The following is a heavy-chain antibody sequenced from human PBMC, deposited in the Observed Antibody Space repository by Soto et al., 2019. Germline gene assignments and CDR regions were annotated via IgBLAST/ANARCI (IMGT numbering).Heavy chain of an antibody. CDR1: GGTFSSYT. CDR3: AGDSYCGGDCYPYHFDY. D-gene: IGHD2-21*02. Sequence: QVQLVQSGAEVKKPGSSVKVSCKASGGTFSSYTISWVRQAPGQGLEWMGRIIPILGIANYAQKFQGRVTITADKSTSTAYMELSSVRSEDTAVYYCAGDSYCGGDCYPYHFDYWGQGTLVTVSS. J-gene: IGHJ4*02. CDR2: IIPILGIA. V-gene: IGHV1-69*08.